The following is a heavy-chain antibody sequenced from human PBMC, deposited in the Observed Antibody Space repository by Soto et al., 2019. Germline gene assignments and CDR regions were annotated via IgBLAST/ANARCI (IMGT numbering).Heavy chain of an antibody. V-gene: IGHV2-26*01. CDR3: ARIILIGEDCSGGSCYGYFAY. CDR1: GFSLSNARMG. CDR2: IFSNDEK. Sequence: QVTLKESGPVLVKPTETLTLTCTVSGFSLSNARMGVSWIRQPPGKALEWLAHIFSNDEKSYSTSLKSRLTISKDTSNSQVVLTVTNMDPVDTATYYCARIILIGEDCSGGSCYGYFAYWGQGTLVTVSS. D-gene: IGHD2-15*01. J-gene: IGHJ4*02.